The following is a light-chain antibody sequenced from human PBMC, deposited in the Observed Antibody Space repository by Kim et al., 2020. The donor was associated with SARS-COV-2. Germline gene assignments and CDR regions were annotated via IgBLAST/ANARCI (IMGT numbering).Light chain of an antibody. Sequence: SVSPGERATLSCRASQSVSSGLAWFQQKPGQSPRLLIYGASTRATGIPARFSGSGSGTEFTLTISSLQSEDSAVYYCQQHNNWVTFGQGTRLEIK. V-gene: IGKV3-15*01. CDR3: QQHNNWVT. CDR1: QSVSSG. J-gene: IGKJ5*01. CDR2: GAS.